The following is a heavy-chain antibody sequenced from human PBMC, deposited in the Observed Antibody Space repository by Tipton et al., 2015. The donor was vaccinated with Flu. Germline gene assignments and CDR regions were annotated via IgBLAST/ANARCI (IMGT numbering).Heavy chain of an antibody. J-gene: IGHJ4*02. D-gene: IGHD7-27*01. CDR3: ATLTGDDY. V-gene: IGHV3-48*03. CDR2: ISSSGTTT. CDR1: GFTFNRYE. Sequence: SLRLSCAASGFTFNRYEMNWVRQAPGKGLEWVSYISSSGTTTSYADSVMGRFTISKDNAKNSLFLQMNSLRAEDTAVYYCATLTGDDYWGQGTLVTVSS.